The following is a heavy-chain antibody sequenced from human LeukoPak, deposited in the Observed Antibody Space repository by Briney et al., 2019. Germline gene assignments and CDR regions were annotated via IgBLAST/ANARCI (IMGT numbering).Heavy chain of an antibody. J-gene: IGHJ6*03. Sequence: GGSLRLSCAASGFTVSSNYMSWVRQAPGKGLEWVSVIYSGGSTYYADSVKGRFTISRDNSKNTLYIQMHSLRADDTAVYYCAGAPRYSSSWYEYYYYYYMDVWGKGTTVTVSS. D-gene: IGHD6-13*01. CDR3: AGAPRYSSSWYEYYYYYYMDV. CDR2: IYSGGST. CDR1: GFTVSSNY. V-gene: IGHV3-53*01.